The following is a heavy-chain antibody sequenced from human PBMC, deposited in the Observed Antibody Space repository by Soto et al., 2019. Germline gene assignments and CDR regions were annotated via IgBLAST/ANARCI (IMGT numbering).Heavy chain of an antibody. CDR2: IDPNDGST. CDR3: VRGRGGNYHFYFDH. J-gene: IGHJ4*02. CDR1: GYTFINYY. V-gene: IGHV1-46*03. D-gene: IGHD1-26*01. Sequence: ASVKVSCKASGYTFINYYIDWVRQAPGQGLEWMAIIDPNDGSTNYAQSFQGRLTVTRDTSTSTVYMELSSLTSEDTAVYYCVRGRGGNYHFYFDHWGQGTPVTVSS.